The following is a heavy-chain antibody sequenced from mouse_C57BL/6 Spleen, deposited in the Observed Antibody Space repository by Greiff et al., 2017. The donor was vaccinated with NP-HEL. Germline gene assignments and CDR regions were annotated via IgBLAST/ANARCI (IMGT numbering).Heavy chain of an antibody. CDR3: TNPYDYDGPWFAY. V-gene: IGHV14-1*01. CDR1: GFNIKDYY. CDR2: IDPEDGDT. J-gene: IGHJ3*01. Sequence: VHVKQSGAELVRPGASVKLSCTASGFNIKDYYMHWVKQRPEQGLEWIGRIDPEDGDTEYAPKFQGKATMTADTSSNTAYLQLSSLTSEDTAVYYCTNPYDYDGPWFAYWGQGTLVTVSA. D-gene: IGHD2-4*01.